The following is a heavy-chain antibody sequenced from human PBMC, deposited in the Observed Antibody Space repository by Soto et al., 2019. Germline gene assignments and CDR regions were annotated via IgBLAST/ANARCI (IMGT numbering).Heavy chain of an antibody. CDR2: ISAYNGNT. J-gene: IGHJ4*02. D-gene: IGHD1-7*01. CDR3: ARGYGTAEDY. V-gene: IGHV1-18*01. CDR1: GYTFTSYG. Sequence: ASVKVSCKASGYTFTSYGISWVRQAPGQGLEWMGWISAYNGNTNYAQKLQGRVTMTRNTSISTAYMELSSLRSEDTAVYYCARGYGTAEDYSGQGTLVTVSS.